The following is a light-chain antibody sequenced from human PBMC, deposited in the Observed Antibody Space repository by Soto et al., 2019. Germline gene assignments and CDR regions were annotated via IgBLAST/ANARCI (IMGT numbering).Light chain of an antibody. V-gene: IGKV1-5*03. CDR1: QSISSW. CDR3: XXXXXYSRT. CDR2: EGS. Sequence: DIQMTQSPSTLSASIGDRVTITCRASQSISSWLAWYRQKPGEAPKLLIYEGSTLERGVPSRFSGSGSGTEFTLTISSLQPXDXXXXXXXXXXXYSRTFGQGTRVEVK. J-gene: IGKJ1*01.